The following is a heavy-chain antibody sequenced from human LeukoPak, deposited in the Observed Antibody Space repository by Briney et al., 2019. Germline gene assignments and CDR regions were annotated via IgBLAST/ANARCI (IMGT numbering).Heavy chain of an antibody. V-gene: IGHV3-15*01. Sequence: GGSLRLSCAASGFTFSSAWMSWVRQAPGKGLEWVGRIKSKTDGGTTDYAAPVKGRFTISRDDSKNTLYLQMNSLKTEDTAVYYCTKYSGYDPEFDYWGQGTLVTVSS. CDR1: GFTFSSAW. CDR3: TKYSGYDPEFDY. D-gene: IGHD5-12*01. J-gene: IGHJ4*02. CDR2: IKSKTDGGTT.